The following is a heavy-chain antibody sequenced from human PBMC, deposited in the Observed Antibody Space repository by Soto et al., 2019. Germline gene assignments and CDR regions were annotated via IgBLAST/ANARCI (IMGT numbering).Heavy chain of an antibody. V-gene: IGHV3-9*01. D-gene: IGHD4-17*01. J-gene: IGHJ5*02. Sequence: GGSLRLSCAASGFTFDDYAMHWVRQAPGKGLEWVSGISWNSGSIGYADSVKGRFTISRDNAKNSLYLQMNSLRAEDTALYYCAKDGGYGDYVNNWFDPWGQGTLVTVSS. CDR2: ISWNSGSI. CDR3: AKDGGYGDYVNNWFDP. CDR1: GFTFDDYA.